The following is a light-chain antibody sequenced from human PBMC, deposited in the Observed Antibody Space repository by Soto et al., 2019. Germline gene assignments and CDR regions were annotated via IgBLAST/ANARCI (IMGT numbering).Light chain of an antibody. CDR1: QSVSSN. CDR2: GAS. Sequence: EIVMTQCPATLSVSPGERATLSCRASQSVSSNLAWYQQKPGQAPRLLIYGASTRATGIPAWFSGSGSGTEFTLTISSLQSEEFAVYYCQQYDNWPLTFGGGTKVEIK. V-gene: IGKV3-15*01. CDR3: QQYDNWPLT. J-gene: IGKJ4*01.